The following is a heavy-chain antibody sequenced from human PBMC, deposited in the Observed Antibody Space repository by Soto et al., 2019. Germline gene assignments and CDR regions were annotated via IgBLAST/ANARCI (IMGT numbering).Heavy chain of an antibody. V-gene: IGHV3-23*01. D-gene: IGHD4-17*01. J-gene: IGHJ4*02. CDR2: ISGSGGST. Sequence: EVQLLESGGGLVQPGGSLRLSCAASGFTFSSDAMSWVRQAPGKGLEWVSAISGSGGSTYYADSVKGRFTISRDNSKNTLYLQMISLRAEDTAVYYCAKDPQRSTVTTVFFDFWGQGTLVTVSS. CDR3: AKDPQRSTVTTVFFDF. CDR1: GFTFSSDA.